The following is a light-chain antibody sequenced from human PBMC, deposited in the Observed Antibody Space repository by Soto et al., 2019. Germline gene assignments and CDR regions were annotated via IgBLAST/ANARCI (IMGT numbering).Light chain of an antibody. CDR2: LNSDGSH. CDR3: QTWGTGIQV. CDR1: SGHSTYV. Sequence: QSVLTQSPSASASLGASVKLTCTLSSGHSTYVIAWHQQQPEKGPRYLMNLNSDGSHSKGDGIPDRFSGSSSGAERYLIISSLQSDDEADYYCQTWGTGIQVFGGGTKVTV. V-gene: IGLV4-69*01. J-gene: IGLJ2*01.